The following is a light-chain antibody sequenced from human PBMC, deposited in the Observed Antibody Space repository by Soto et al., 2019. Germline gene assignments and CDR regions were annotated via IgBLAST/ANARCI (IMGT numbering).Light chain of an antibody. CDR1: QSVSST. CDR2: GAS. Sequence: EKVMTQSPATLSVSPGERATLSCRASQSVSSTVAWYQQKPGQAPRLLISGASTRATGVPARFSGSGSGTDFSLTITSLQSEDVGVYYCQQYGSSPWTFGQGTKVEIK. V-gene: IGKV3-15*01. CDR3: QQYGSSPWT. J-gene: IGKJ1*01.